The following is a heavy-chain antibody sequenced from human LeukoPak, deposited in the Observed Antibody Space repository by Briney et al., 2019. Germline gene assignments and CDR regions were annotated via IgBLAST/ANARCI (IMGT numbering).Heavy chain of an antibody. Sequence: PGGSLRLSCAASGFTFSSYGMHWVRQAPGKGLEWVAVIWYGGSNKYYADSVKGRFTISRDNSKNTLYLQMNSLRAEDTAVYYCASGLTGANDAFDIWGQGTMVTVSS. J-gene: IGHJ3*02. CDR3: ASGLTGANDAFDI. CDR1: GFTFSSYG. CDR2: IWYGGSNK. D-gene: IGHD1-7*01. V-gene: IGHV3-33*01.